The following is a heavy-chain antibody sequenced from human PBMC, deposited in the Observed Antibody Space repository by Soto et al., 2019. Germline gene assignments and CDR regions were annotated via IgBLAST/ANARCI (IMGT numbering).Heavy chain of an antibody. CDR2: INHSVST. Sequence: QVQLQQWGSGLLRPSETLSLTCGVSGGSFSGFFWTWIRQPPGKGLEWIGEINHSVSTNYNPALKSRVTLSMDMSENLFSLSLTSVTAADTAVYYCVRGQWLPRGEYWGQGTLVSVSS. D-gene: IGHD6-19*01. J-gene: IGHJ4*02. CDR3: VRGQWLPRGEY. CDR1: GGSFSGFF. V-gene: IGHV4-34*01.